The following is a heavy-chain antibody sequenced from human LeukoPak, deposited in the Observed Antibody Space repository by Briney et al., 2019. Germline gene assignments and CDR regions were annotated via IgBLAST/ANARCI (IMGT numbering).Heavy chain of an antibody. Sequence: PGRSLRLSCAASGFTFSSYSMNWVRQAPGKGLEWVSSISSSSSYIYYADSVKGRFTISRDNAKNSLYLQMNSLRAEDTAVYYCARAPVYDYYGSGSYYNPYYYGMDVWGQGTTVTVSS. V-gene: IGHV3-21*01. J-gene: IGHJ6*02. CDR2: ISSSSSYI. CDR3: ARAPVYDYYGSGSYYNPYYYGMDV. CDR1: GFTFSSYS. D-gene: IGHD3-10*01.